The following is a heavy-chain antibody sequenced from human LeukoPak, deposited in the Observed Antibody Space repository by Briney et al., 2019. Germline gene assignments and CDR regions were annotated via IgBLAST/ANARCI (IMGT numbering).Heavy chain of an antibody. D-gene: IGHD3-10*01. CDR3: ARDKAQRLYYYGSGTSPTYAMDV. CDR2: IYYSGDT. V-gene: IGHV4-39*07. J-gene: IGHJ6*02. CDR1: GGSVDSGSYY. Sequence: ESSETLSLTCTVSGGSVDSGSYYWGWIRQSPGKGLEWIGSIYYSGDTYYNPSLKSRVTISVDTSKNQFSLKLNSVTAADTAVYYCARDKAQRLYYYGSGTSPTYAMDVWGQGTTVTVSS.